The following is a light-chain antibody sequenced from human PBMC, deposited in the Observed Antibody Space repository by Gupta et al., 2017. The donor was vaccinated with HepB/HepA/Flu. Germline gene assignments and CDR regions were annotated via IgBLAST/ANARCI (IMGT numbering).Light chain of an antibody. CDR2: EVS. V-gene: IGLV2-18*02. CDR1: SSDVGSYNR. CDR3: SSDTSSSTWV. J-gene: IGLJ3*02. Sequence: SALTQPPSVSGSPGPSVTISCTGTSSDVGSYNRVSWYQQPPATAPKLMIYEVSNRPAGVPDRFSASKSGNTASLTISERQAEVEADYYCSSDTSSSTWVFGGGTKLTVL.